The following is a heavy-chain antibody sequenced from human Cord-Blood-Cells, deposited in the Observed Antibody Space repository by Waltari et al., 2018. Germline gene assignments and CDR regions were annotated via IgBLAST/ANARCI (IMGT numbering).Heavy chain of an antibody. CDR3: ASGTGYDFSQSGYYYMDV. CDR1: GGSFSGYY. Sequence: QVQLQPWGAGRLKPSENLSLTCAVYGGSFSGYYWSWLRQHQGKGREWIGEKNHSRSTNDNPALKSRVTISVVTSKNQFSRNLSSVTAADPALYYCASGTGYDFSQSGYYYMDVWDKGTTVTVSS. D-gene: IGHD3-3*01. CDR2: KNHSRST. V-gene: IGHV4-34*01. J-gene: IGHJ6*03.